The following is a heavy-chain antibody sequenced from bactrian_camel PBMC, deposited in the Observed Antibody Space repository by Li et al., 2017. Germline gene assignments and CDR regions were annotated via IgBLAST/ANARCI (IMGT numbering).Heavy chain of an antibody. Sequence: HVQLVESGGGAVQAGGSLKLSCVVSGYATGHYCIGWFRLSPGKEREVVAHIHARSGRSYVGDSVKGRFTISQDYAKSEIYLQMSSLNPDDTGVYTCAADSLQWSGCSATTPGDYDYWGPGTQVTVS. D-gene: IGHD2*01. CDR1: GYATGHYC. CDR2: IHARSGRS. CDR3: AADSLQWSGCSATTPGDYDY. J-gene: IGHJ4*01. V-gene: IGHV3S63*01.